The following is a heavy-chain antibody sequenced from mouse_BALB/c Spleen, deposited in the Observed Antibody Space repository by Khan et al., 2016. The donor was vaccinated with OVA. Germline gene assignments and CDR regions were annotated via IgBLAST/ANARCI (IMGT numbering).Heavy chain of an antibody. CDR2: ISSGGTYT. CDR3: TRGEVYYGNPYAKDF. CDR1: GFSFTSYT. D-gene: IGHD2-1*01. J-gene: IGHJ4*01. Sequence: EVQLVESGGGLVKPSGSLKLTCAASGFSFTSYTMSWVRQTPGKRLEWLATISSGGTYTYYVDIVEGRFTITRDTATNTFFLKMTSLTSEDTAFYYCTRGEVYYGNPYAKDFWGQGTTVTVSS. V-gene: IGHV5-6-4*01.